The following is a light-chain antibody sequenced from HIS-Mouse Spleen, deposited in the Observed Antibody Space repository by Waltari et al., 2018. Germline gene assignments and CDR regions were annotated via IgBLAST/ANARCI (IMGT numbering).Light chain of an antibody. J-gene: IGLJ2*01. Sequence: QSALTQPASVSGSPGQSITISCTGTSSDVGSYNLVSWYQHHQGKAPKLMIYEGSKRPSGVSNRFTGSKSGNTAYLTISGLQAEDEADYYCCSDAGSSTLVFGGGTKLTVL. CDR3: CSDAGSSTLV. CDR1: SSDVGSYNL. V-gene: IGLV2-23*01. CDR2: EGS.